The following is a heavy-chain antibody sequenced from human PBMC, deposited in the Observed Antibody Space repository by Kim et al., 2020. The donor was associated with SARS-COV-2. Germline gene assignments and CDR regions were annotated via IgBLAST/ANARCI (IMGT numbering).Heavy chain of an antibody. J-gene: IGHJ4*02. CDR1: GFTFSSYS. D-gene: IGHD1-26*01. V-gene: IGHV3-21*01. Sequence: GGSLRLSCAASGFTFSSYSMNWVRQAPGKGLEWVSSISSSSSYIYYADSVKGRFTISRDNAKNSLYLQMNSLRAEDTAVYYCARDRTWELLPSRDLDYWGQGTLVTISS. CDR3: ARDRTWELLPSRDLDY. CDR2: ISSSSSYI.